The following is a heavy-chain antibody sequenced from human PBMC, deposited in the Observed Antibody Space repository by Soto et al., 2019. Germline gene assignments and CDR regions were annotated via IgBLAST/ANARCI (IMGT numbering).Heavy chain of an antibody. CDR1: GFTFSSYS. J-gene: IGHJ3*02. D-gene: IGHD2-2*02. Sequence: QLVESGGGLVRPGGSLRLSCADSGFTFSSYSMNWVRQAPGKGLEWVSSISSTSSPIFYADSVEGRFAISRDNAKRTLYLQMNSLRVEDTAVYYCVRGGRGYTKADVFDIWGLGTMVTVSS. CDR2: ISSTSSPI. V-gene: IGHV3-21*01. CDR3: VRGGRGYTKADVFDI.